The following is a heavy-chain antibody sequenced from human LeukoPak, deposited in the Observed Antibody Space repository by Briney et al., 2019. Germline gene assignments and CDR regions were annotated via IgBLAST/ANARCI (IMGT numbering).Heavy chain of an antibody. CDR1: GFTFSSYG. D-gene: IGHD6-19*01. Sequence: PGRSLRLSCAASGFTFSSYGMHWVRQAPGKGLEWVAVISYDGSNKYYADSVKGRFTISRDNSKNTLYLQMNSLRAEDTAVYYCAKATPGSGWTYWGQGTLSPSPQ. V-gene: IGHV3-30*18. CDR3: AKATPGSGWTY. CDR2: ISYDGSNK. J-gene: IGHJ4*02.